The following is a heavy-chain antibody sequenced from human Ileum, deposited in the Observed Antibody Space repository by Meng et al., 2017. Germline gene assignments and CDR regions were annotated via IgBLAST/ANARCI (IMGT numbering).Heavy chain of an antibody. D-gene: IGHD3-22*01. CDR3: ARYNYYDSSGHSNFDY. Sequence: QLQLQESGPGLVKPSETLSLTCTVSVGSISNTNYYWDWIRQPPGKGLEWVGSIYYNGNTYYNPSLKSRVTISIDTSKNQFSLKLSSVTAADTAVYYCARYNYYDSSGHSNFDYWGQGTLVTVSS. CDR2: IYYNGNT. J-gene: IGHJ4*02. V-gene: IGHV4-39*01. CDR1: VGSISNTNYY.